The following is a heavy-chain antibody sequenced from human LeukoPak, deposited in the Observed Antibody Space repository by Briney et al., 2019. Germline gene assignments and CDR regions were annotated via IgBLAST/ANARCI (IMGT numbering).Heavy chain of an antibody. D-gene: IGHD3-10*01. CDR2: ISYDGSNK. CDR3: AKSPHSPAGSWFYFDY. V-gene: IGHV3-30*18. Sequence: GGSLRLSCAASGFTFSSYGMHWVRQAPGKGLEWVAVISYDGSNKYYADSVKGRFTISRDNSKNTLYLQMNSLRAEDTAVCYRAKSPHSPAGSWFYFDYWGQGTLVTVSS. J-gene: IGHJ4*02. CDR1: GFTFSSYG.